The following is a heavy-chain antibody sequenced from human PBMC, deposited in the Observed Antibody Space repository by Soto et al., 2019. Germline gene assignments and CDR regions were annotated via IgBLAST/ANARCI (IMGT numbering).Heavy chain of an antibody. CDR2: IIPILGIA. J-gene: IGHJ3*02. Sequence: QVQLVQSGAEVKKPGSSVKVSCKASGGTFSSYTISWVRQAPGQGLEWMGRIIPILGIANSAQKFQGRVTITADKTTSTAYMELSSLRSEDTAVYYCARSRITHDAFDIWGQGTTVTVSS. CDR1: GGTFSSYT. D-gene: IGHD3-10*01. V-gene: IGHV1-69*02. CDR3: ARSRITHDAFDI.